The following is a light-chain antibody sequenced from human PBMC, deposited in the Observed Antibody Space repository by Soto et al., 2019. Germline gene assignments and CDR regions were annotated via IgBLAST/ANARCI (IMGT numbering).Light chain of an antibody. J-gene: IGLJ1*01. V-gene: IGLV2-14*03. CDR1: SSDVGRFDY. CDR3: SSYTSSTTPEV. Sequence: QSVLNQAANVSGSHVQSITISCIGTSSDVGRFDYVSWYQQHPGKAPKLVIYDVSNRPSGVSNRFSGSKSGNTASLTIFGLQAEDEADYYCSSYTSSTTPEVFGTGTKVTVL. CDR2: DVS.